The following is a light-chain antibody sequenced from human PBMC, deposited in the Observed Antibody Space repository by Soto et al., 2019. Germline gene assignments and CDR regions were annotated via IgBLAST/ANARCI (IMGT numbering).Light chain of an antibody. CDR3: PQYNDWAKT. V-gene: IGKV3-15*01. J-gene: IGKJ1*01. CDR1: QSISRN. Sequence: EIVMTQSPATLSVSPGERATLSCRASQSISRNLAWYQQIPGQAPRLLIYGASTRATDIPARFSGSGSGTEFTLTISSLLSEDFAVYHCPQYNDWAKTFGHGTKVEIK. CDR2: GAS.